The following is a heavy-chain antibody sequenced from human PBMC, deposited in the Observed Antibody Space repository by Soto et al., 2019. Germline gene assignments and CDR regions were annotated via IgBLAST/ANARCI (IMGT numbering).Heavy chain of an antibody. CDR2: IIPIFGTA. J-gene: IGHJ4*02. CDR1: VGSFSSYA. V-gene: IGHV1-69*13. Sequence: GXSVKVSCKASVGSFSSYAISWVRQAPGQGLEWMGGIIPIFGTANYAQKFQGRVTITADESTSTAYMELSSLRSEDTAVYYCARIQGGDLLGYWGQGTLVTVSS. D-gene: IGHD2-21*02. CDR3: ARIQGGDLLGY.